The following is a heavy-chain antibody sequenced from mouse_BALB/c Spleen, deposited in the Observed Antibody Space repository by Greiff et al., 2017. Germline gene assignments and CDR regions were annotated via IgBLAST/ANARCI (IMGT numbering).Heavy chain of an antibody. CDR3: ARKGDYGSSYDWYFDV. D-gene: IGHD1-1*01. J-gene: IGHJ1*01. V-gene: IGHV5-9-3*01. Sequence: EVKLVESGGGLVKLGGSLKLSCAASGFTFSSYAMSWVRQTPEKRLEWVATISSGGSYTYYPDSVKGRFTISRDNAKNTLYLQMSSLRSEDTAMYYCARKGDYGSSYDWYFDVWGAGTTVTVSS. CDR2: ISSGGSYT. CDR1: GFTFSSYA.